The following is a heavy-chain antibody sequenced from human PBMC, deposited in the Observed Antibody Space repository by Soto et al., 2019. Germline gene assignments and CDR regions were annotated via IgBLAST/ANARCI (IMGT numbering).Heavy chain of an antibody. Sequence: VQLVESGGGVVQPGRSLRLSCAASGFTFSDYAMHWVRQAPGKGLEWVAVVSHDGRNTHYADSVKGRFTISRDSSKNTVSLEMTSLRAEDTAFYYCAKGGRQWLLTSDFNYWCQGARFTVSS. J-gene: IGHJ4*02. CDR3: AKGGRQWLLTSDFNY. CDR2: VSHDGRNT. D-gene: IGHD6-19*01. V-gene: IGHV3-30*18. CDR1: GFTFSDYA.